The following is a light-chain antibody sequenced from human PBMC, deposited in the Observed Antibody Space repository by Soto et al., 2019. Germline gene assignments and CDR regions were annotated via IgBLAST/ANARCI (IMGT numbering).Light chain of an antibody. CDR1: SSDVGGYNY. CDR2: EVS. CDR3: SSYTSTSTRV. V-gene: IGLV2-14*01. J-gene: IGLJ1*01. Sequence: QSVLTQPAFVSGSPGQSITISCTGTSSDVGGYNYVSWYQHPPGKAPKLMISEVSNRPSGVSNRFSGSKSGNTASLTISGLQAEDEADYDCSSYTSTSTRVFGTGTKLTV.